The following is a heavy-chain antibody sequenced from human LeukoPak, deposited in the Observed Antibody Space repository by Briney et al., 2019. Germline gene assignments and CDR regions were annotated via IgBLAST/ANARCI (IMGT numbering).Heavy chain of an antibody. CDR2: ISGSGGST. CDR1: GFTFSSYA. CDR3: AKDTNYYDSGGYDY. Sequence: GGSLRLSCAASGFTFSSYALSWVRQAPGKGLEWVSAISGSGGSTYYADSVKGRFTISRDNSKNTLYLQMNSLRAEDTAVYYCAKDTNYYDSGGYDYWGQGTLVTVSS. V-gene: IGHV3-23*01. J-gene: IGHJ4*02. D-gene: IGHD3-22*01.